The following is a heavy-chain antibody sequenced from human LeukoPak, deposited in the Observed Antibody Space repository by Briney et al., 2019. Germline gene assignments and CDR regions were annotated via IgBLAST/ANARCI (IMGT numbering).Heavy chain of an antibody. D-gene: IGHD1-1*01. V-gene: IGHV4-59*08. CDR3: ARHGGTVAVNDAFDV. CDR2: IYYNGRT. CDR1: GGSISSYY. Sequence: PSKTLSLTCTVSGGSISSYYWSWIRQPPGEGLEWIGYIYYNGRTTYNPSLSSRVTISVDMSKNQFSLKLSSVSAADTAIYYCARHGGTVAVNDAFDVWGQGTVVTVSS. J-gene: IGHJ3*01.